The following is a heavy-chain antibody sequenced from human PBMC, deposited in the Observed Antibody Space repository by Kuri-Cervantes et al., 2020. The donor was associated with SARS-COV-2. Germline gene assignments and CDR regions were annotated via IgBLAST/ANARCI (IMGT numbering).Heavy chain of an antibody. V-gene: IGHV6-1*01. J-gene: IGHJ6*02. D-gene: IGHD5-18*01. CDR2: TYYRSKWYN. Sequence: SCAISGDSVSSNSAAWNWIRQSPSRGLEWLGRTYYRSKWYNDYAVSVKSRITINPDTSKNQSSLQLNSVTPEDTAVYYCARGKYSYGDYYYGMDVWGQGTTVTV. CDR1: GDSVSSNSAA. CDR3: ARGKYSYGDYYYGMDV.